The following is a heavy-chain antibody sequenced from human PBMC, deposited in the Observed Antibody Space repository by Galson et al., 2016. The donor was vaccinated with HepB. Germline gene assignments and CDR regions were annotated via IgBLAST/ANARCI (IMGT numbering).Heavy chain of an antibody. V-gene: IGHV3-33*08. Sequence: SLRLSCAASGFRFSSYGLHWVRQAPGKGLAWVAVIWYDGSNKYYADSVKGRFTISRDNSKNTLYVQMNSLRAEDTAVYYCARDDFGDSIDYWGQGTLVTVSS. J-gene: IGHJ4*02. D-gene: IGHD4-17*01. CDR3: ARDDFGDSIDY. CDR2: IWYDGSNK. CDR1: GFRFSSYG.